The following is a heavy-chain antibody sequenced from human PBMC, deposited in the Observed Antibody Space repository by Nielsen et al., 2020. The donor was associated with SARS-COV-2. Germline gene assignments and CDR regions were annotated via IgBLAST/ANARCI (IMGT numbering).Heavy chain of an antibody. J-gene: IGHJ3*02. CDR3: ARLPVVFGVVIMVPNDAFDI. V-gene: IGHV4-39*01. Sequence: RQAPGKGLEWIGSIYYSGSTYYNPSLKSRVTISVDTSKNQSSLKLSSVTAADTAVYYCARLPVVFGVVIMVPNDAFDIWGQGTMVTVSS. CDR2: IYYSGST. D-gene: IGHD3-3*01.